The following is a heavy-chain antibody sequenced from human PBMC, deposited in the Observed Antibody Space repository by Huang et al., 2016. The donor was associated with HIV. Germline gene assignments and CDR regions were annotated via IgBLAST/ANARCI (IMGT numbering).Heavy chain of an antibody. D-gene: IGHD3-22*01. CDR2: INHIGST. V-gene: IGHV4-34*01. CDR1: GGSFSGDY. Sequence: QVQLQQWGAGLLKPSETLSLTCAVYGGSFSGDYWSWIRQPPGKGLEWIGEINHIGSTNYTPSLKSRVTISVDTSKNQFSLKLSSVTAADTAVYYCARILMYYNSSGYGFDYWGQGTLVTVSS. CDR3: ARILMYYNSSGYGFDY. J-gene: IGHJ4*02.